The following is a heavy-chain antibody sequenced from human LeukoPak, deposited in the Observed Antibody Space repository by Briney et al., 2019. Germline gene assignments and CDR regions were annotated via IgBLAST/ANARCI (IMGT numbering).Heavy chain of an antibody. CDR3: AKESAYTSPRNYYFET. CDR1: GFTFSSYS. D-gene: IGHD1-14*01. J-gene: IGHJ4*02. V-gene: IGHV3-23*01. Sequence: GGSLRLSRAASGFTFSSYSMSWVRQAPGKGLEWVSAISGRAERTYYADSVKGRFTISRDNFKNTLNLQMNSLRAEDTAVYYCAKESAYTSPRNYYFETWGQGTLVTVSS. CDR2: ISGRAERT.